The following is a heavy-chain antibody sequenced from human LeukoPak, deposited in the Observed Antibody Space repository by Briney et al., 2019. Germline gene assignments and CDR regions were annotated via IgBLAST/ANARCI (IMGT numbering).Heavy chain of an antibody. CDR2: ISGSGGST. Sequence: GGSLRLSCAGSGFTFSSYAMTWVRQAPGKGLEWVSAISGSGGSTYYADSVKGRFTISRDNPKNTLYLQMNTLRAEDTAVYYCAKKRVQDGRGGVYYYYYMDVWGKGTMVTVSS. CDR3: AKKRVQDGRGGVYYYYYMDV. D-gene: IGHD1-1*01. V-gene: IGHV3-23*01. CDR1: GFTFSSYA. J-gene: IGHJ6*03.